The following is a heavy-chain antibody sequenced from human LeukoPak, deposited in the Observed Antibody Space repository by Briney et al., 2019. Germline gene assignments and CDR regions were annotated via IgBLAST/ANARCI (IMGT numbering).Heavy chain of an antibody. CDR1: GYTFTSSG. D-gene: IGHD3-16*01. CDR2: VSAYNAYT. Sequence: ASVKVSCKASGYTFTSSGISWVRQAPGQGLEWMGWVSAYNAYTNYAQKLQGRVTMTTATSTSTAYVELRSLRSDDTAMYYCARDLGDSPGYMDVWGKGTTVTVSS. J-gene: IGHJ6*03. V-gene: IGHV1-18*01. CDR3: ARDLGDSPGYMDV.